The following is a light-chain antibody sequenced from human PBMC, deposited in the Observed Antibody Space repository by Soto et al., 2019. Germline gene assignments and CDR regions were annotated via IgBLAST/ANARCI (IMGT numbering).Light chain of an antibody. CDR3: QSYDSSLSCWV. Sequence: QSVLTQPPSVSGAPGQRVTISCTGSSSNIGAGYDVHWYQQLPGTAPKLFIFGNSNRPSGVPDRFSGSKSGTSASLAITGLQAEDEADYYCQSYDSSLSCWVFGGGTKVTVL. CDR2: GNS. CDR1: SSNIGAGYD. V-gene: IGLV1-40*01. J-gene: IGLJ3*02.